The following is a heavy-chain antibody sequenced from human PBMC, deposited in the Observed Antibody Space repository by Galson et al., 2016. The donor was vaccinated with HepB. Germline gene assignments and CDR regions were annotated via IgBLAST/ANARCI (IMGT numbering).Heavy chain of an antibody. V-gene: IGHV4-59*01. Sequence: SETLSLTCTVSGGSISNYYWSWIRQPPGKGLEWIGYTDYSGHTNYNPSLKSRVTISVDTSKNQFSLKLTSITAADTAIYYCVRDKHVSNQYSWFDPWGQGTLVTVSS. J-gene: IGHJ5*02. CDR2: TDYSGHT. CDR3: VRDKHVSNQYSWFDP. D-gene: IGHD4-11*01. CDR1: GGSISNYY.